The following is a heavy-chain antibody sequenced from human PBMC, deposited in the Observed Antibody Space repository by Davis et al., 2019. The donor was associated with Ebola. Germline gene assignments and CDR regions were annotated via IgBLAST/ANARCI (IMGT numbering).Heavy chain of an antibody. Sequence: ASVKVSCKASGYTFTSYTIYWVRQAPGQRLEWMGWINAGKGNTQYSQKFQDRIIITRDTSATTAYMELSSLRSEDTAVYFCARVRPSVGFDYWGQGTLVTVSS. V-gene: IGHV1-3*01. CDR1: GYTFTSYT. J-gene: IGHJ4*02. CDR3: ARVRPSVGFDY. CDR2: INAGKGNT. D-gene: IGHD1-26*01.